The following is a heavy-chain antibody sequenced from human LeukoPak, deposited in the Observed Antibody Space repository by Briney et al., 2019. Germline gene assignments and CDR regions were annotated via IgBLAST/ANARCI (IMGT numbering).Heavy chain of an antibody. CDR1: GFTFSSYA. CDR3: AKDLSQRLVPHYFDY. CDR2: ISYDGSNK. Sequence: GRSLRLSCAASGFTFSSYAMHWVRQAPGKGLEWVAVISYDGSNKYYADSVKGRFTISRDNSKNTLYLQMNSLRAEDTAVYYCAKDLSQRLVPHYFDYWGQGTLVTVSS. V-gene: IGHV3-30-3*01. J-gene: IGHJ4*02. D-gene: IGHD6-13*01.